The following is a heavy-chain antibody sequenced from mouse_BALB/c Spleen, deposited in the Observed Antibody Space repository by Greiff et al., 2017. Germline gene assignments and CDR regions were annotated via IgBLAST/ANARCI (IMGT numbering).Heavy chain of an antibody. Sequence: EVQLMESGGGLVKPGGSLKLSCAASGFTFSDYYMHWVRQTPEKRLEWVATICDGDSYTYYPDSVKGRFTISRDKAKNNLYLQMSSLKSEDTAVYYCASHRYDPIAYWGQGTLVTVSA. V-gene: IGHV5-4*02. CDR3: ASHRYDPIAY. CDR2: ICDGDSYT. D-gene: IGHD2-3*01. J-gene: IGHJ3*01. CDR1: GFTFSDYY.